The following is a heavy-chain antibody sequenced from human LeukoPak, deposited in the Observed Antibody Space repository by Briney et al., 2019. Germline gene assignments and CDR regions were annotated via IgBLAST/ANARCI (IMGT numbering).Heavy chain of an antibody. CDR2: INTYNGNT. CDR3: ARNSHGYSSGWLQFNFDY. D-gene: IGHD6-19*01. V-gene: IGHV1-18*01. J-gene: IGHJ4*02. Sequence: ASVKVSCKASGYTFTSYGITWVRQAPGQGLEWMGWINTYNGNTNYVQKLQGRVTMTTDTSTSTAYMELRSLRSDDTAVYYCARNSHGYSSGWLQFNFDYWGQGTLVTASS. CDR1: GYTFTSYG.